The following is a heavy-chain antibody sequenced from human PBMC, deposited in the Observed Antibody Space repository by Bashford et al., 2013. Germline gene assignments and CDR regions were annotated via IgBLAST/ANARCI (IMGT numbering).Heavy chain of an antibody. Sequence: GSLRLSCVASGFTFSAYAMSWVRQAPGKGLEWVGAITGSGGNTFYPDSMKGRFTISRDNSRDTVFLQMTNMDPADTGTYYCAHAEIIFYEKYGYSPHYFDAWGQGTLVTVSS. V-gene: IGHV3-23*01. CDR1: GFTFSAYA. CDR2: ITGSGGNT. D-gene: IGHD2/OR15-2a*01. CDR3: AHAEIIFYEKYGYSPHYFDA. J-gene: IGHJ5*02.